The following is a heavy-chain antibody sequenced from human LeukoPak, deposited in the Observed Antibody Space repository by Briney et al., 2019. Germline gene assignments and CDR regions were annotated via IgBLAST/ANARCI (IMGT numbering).Heavy chain of an antibody. D-gene: IGHD1-26*01. CDR3: AKDVGKWESLHFFVY. CDR1: GFTFSSYA. Sequence: GGSLRLSCAASGFTFSSYAMHWVRQAPGKGLEWVAVISYDGSNKYYADSVTGRFTISRDNSRNTLYPQMNSLRGDDTAVYYCAKDVGKWESLHFFVYWGQGTLVTVSS. J-gene: IGHJ4*02. V-gene: IGHV3-30*04. CDR2: ISYDGSNK.